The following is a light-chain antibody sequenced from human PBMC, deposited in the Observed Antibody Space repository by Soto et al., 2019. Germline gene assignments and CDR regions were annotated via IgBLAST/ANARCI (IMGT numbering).Light chain of an antibody. Sequence: DIQMTQSPSTLSVSLGGRTTITCRASEDIDTSLAWFQQRPGKAPKVLIAGASGLMNGVPSTFSGSGSGTEFALTISSVQPDDFATYFCQHYDTFSWTFGQGTKVDIK. V-gene: IGKV1-5*01. CDR3: QHYDTFSWT. J-gene: IGKJ1*01. CDR1: EDIDTS. CDR2: GAS.